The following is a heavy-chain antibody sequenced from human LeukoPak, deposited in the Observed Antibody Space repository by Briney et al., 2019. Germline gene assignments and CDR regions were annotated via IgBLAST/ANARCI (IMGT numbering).Heavy chain of an antibody. D-gene: IGHD3-10*01. V-gene: IGHV3-33*01. Sequence: PGGSLRLSCAASGFTFSSYGMHWVRQAPGKGLEWVAVIWYDGSNKYYADSVKGRFTISRDNSKNTLYLQMNSLRAEDTAVYYCARGMGRVPGGVDYWGQGTLVTVSS. CDR2: IWYDGSNK. CDR3: ARGMGRVPGGVDY. J-gene: IGHJ4*02. CDR1: GFTFSSYG.